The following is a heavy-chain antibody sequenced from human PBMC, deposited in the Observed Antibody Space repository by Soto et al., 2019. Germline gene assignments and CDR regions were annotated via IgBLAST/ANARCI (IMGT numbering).Heavy chain of an antibody. CDR1: CDSMTSRSYY. CDR3: ARHTRNQFDP. CDR2: IYYSERTSYNSGTT. Sequence: ETLSLICTLSCDSMTSRSYYWGWIRQPPGKGLEWVGRIYYSERTSYNSGTTYYSPSLKRRVTIAGDTSKSQFSLQLSSVTDADTAVYYCARHTRNQFDPWGQGTLVTVSS. J-gene: IGHJ5*02. V-gene: IGHV4-39*01.